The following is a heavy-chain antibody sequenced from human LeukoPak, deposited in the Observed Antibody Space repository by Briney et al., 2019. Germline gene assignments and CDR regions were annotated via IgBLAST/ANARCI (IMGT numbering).Heavy chain of an antibody. CDR3: AGDRNSDWYSPLDY. CDR1: GFTFSSYA. CDR2: ISGSGGST. J-gene: IGHJ4*02. Sequence: GGSLRLSCAASGFTFSSYAMSWVRQAPGKGLEWVSAISGSGGSTYYADSVKGRFTVSRDNSKNTVYMQMDSLRAEDTAIYYCAGDRNSDWYSPLDYWGQGTQVTVSP. D-gene: IGHD6-19*01. V-gene: IGHV3-23*01.